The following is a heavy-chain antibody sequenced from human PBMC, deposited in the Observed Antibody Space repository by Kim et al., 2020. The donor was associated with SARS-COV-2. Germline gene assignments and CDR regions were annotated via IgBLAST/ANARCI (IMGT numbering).Heavy chain of an antibody. J-gene: IGHJ4*02. CDR2: ISYDGSNK. D-gene: IGHD3-3*01. CDR3: ARGLEWLLYGIDY. CDR1: GFTFSSYA. Sequence: GGSLRLSCAASGFTFSSYAMHWVRQAPGKGLEWVAVISYDGSNKYYADSVKGRFTISRDNSKNTLYLQMNSLRAEDTAVYYCARGLEWLLYGIDYWGQGTLVTVSS. V-gene: IGHV3-30-3*01.